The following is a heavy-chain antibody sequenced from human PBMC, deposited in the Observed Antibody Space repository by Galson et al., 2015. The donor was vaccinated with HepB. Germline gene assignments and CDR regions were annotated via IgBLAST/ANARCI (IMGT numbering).Heavy chain of an antibody. J-gene: IGHJ3*02. CDR3: AKGRGGSDYYDSSGPREAFDI. Sequence: SLRLSCAASGFTFSSYAMSWVRQAPGKGLEWVSAISGSGGYTYYADSVKGRFTISRDSSKNTLYLQMNSLRAEDTAVYYCAKGRGGSDYYDSSGPREAFDIWGQGTMVTVSS. D-gene: IGHD3-22*01. CDR2: ISGSGGYT. V-gene: IGHV3-23*01. CDR1: GFTFSSYA.